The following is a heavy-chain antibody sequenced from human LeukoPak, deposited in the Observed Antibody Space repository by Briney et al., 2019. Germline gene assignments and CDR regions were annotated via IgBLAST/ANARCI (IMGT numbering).Heavy chain of an antibody. CDR1: GYTFTGYY. Sequence: ASVKVSCKASGYTFTGYYMHWVRQAPGQGLEWMGWINPKSGGTNYAQKFQGRVTMTRDTSISTAYMELSRLRSDDTAVYYCARDGIFGTIFGVVVSYYYYMDVWGKGTTVTVSS. CDR2: INPKSGGT. D-gene: IGHD3-3*01. CDR3: ARDGIFGTIFGVVVSYYYYMDV. V-gene: IGHV1-2*02. J-gene: IGHJ6*03.